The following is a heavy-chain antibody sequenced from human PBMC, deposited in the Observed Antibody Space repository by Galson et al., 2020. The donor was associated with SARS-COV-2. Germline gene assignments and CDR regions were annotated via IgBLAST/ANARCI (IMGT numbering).Heavy chain of an antibody. CDR2: IWYDGSNK. Sequence: QLGESLKISCAASGFTFSSYGMHWVRQAPGKGLEWVAVIWYDGSNKYYADSVKGRFTISRDNSKNTLYLQMNSLRAEDTAVYYCAREEEALVGAIFDWGQGTLVTVSS. J-gene: IGHJ4*02. CDR3: AREEEALVGAIFD. CDR1: GFTFSSYG. V-gene: IGHV3-33*01. D-gene: IGHD1-26*01.